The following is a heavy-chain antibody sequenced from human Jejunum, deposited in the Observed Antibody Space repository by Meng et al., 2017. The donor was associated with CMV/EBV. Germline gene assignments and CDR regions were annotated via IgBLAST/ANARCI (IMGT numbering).Heavy chain of an antibody. CDR3: ARTVGYTYGLGN. CDR1: GFTVSSNY. Sequence: VQLVGSGGALIQPGGSLRLSWAASGFTVSSNYMSWVRQAPGKGLEWVSHIYADGSTYYADSVKGRFTISRDNPKNTLYLQMNTLRAEDTAVFYCARTVGYTYGLGNWGQGTLVTVSS. J-gene: IGHJ4*02. D-gene: IGHD5-18*01. CDR2: IYADGST. V-gene: IGHV3-53*01.